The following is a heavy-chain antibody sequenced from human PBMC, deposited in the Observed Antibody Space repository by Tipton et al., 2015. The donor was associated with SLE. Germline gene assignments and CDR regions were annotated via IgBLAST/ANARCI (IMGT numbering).Heavy chain of an antibody. CDR3: AKGSPGYSSSWWGFDY. J-gene: IGHJ4*02. CDR1: GFTVSSYG. Sequence: SGFTVSSYGMHWVRQAPGNGLEWVAVIWYDGTNKHYADSVKGRFTISRDNSKDTLYLQMNSLRVEDTAVYYCAKGSPGYSSSWWGFDYWGQGTLVTVSS. CDR2: IWYDGTNK. V-gene: IGHV3-33*06. D-gene: IGHD6-13*01.